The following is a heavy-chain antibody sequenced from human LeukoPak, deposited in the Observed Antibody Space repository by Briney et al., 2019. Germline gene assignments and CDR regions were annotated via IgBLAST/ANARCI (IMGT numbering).Heavy chain of an antibody. CDR1: GGSISSGYS. CDR2: IYFSGTT. CDR3: AGGDAFDI. Sequence: NSSETLSLTCTVSGGSISSGYSWGWIRQPPGKGLAWIGSIYFSGTTYYNPSLKSRVTISVDTSRNQFSLKLNSVTAADTAVYYCAGGDAFDIWGQGTMVTVSS. V-gene: IGHV4-39*01. J-gene: IGHJ3*02.